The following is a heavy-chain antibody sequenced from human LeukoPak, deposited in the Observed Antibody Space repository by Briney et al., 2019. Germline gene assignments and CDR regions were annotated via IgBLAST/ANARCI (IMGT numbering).Heavy chain of an antibody. CDR2: IYYSGTT. D-gene: IGHD4-17*01. CDR1: GVSIRCYY. V-gene: IGHV4-59*01. J-gene: IGHJ6*02. CDR3: AREDPQTTVPEGMDV. Sequence: SETLSPSLAVPGVSIRCYYWWWIRQYTRKGLEWIGYIYYSGTTNYNPSLKSRVTISVDTSKNQFSLQLRSVTAADTAVYYCAREDPQTTVPEGMDVWGQGTTVTVSS.